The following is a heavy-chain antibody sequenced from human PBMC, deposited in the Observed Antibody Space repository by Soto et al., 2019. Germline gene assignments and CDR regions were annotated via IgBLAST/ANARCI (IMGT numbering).Heavy chain of an antibody. CDR1: GGTFSSYA. Sequence: SVKVSCKASGGTFSSYAISWVRQAPGQGLEWMGGIIPIFGTANYAQKFQGRVTITADESTSTAYMELGSLRSEDTAVYYCARDGGRGWHAPYYYYYGMDVWGQGTTVTV. V-gene: IGHV1-69*13. J-gene: IGHJ6*02. CDR2: IIPIFGTA. D-gene: IGHD6-19*01. CDR3: ARDGGRGWHAPYYYYYGMDV.